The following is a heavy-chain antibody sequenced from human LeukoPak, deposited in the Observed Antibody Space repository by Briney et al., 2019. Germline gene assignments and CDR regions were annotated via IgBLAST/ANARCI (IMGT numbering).Heavy chain of an antibody. V-gene: IGHV4-59*01. D-gene: IGHD4-23*01. CDR1: GGSISSYY. CDR3: ARGAVVTTHFDY. Sequence: SETLSLTCTVSGGSISSYYWSWIRQPPGKGLEWIGYIYYSGYTNYNPSLKSRVTISVDTSKNQFSLKLSSVTAADTAVYFCARGAVVTTHFDYWGQGTLVTVSS. CDR2: IYYSGYT. J-gene: IGHJ4*02.